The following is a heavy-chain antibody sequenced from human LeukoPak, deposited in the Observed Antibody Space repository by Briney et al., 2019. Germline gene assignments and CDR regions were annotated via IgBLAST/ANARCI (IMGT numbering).Heavy chain of an antibody. Sequence: PGGSLRLSCAASGFTFSDHYMDWVRQAPGKGLEWVGRIRNKAKSYTTEYAASVRGRFTISRDDSKNSLYLQMNSLKTEDTAVYYCVRVHGINWSDNYFDYWGQGSLVTVSS. CDR2: IRNKAKSYTT. CDR1: GFTFSDHY. CDR3: VRVHGINWSDNYFDY. J-gene: IGHJ4*02. V-gene: IGHV3-72*01. D-gene: IGHD1-1*01.